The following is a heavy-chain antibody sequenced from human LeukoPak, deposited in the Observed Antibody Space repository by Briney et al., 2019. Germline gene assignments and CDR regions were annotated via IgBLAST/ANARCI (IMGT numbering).Heavy chain of an antibody. J-gene: IGHJ3*02. CDR2: IIPIFGTA. CDR3: ASVGAKPSDAFDI. Sequence: SVKVSCKASGYSFTSHYMHWVRQAPGQGLEWMGGIIPIFGTANYAQKFQGRVTITADKSTSTAYMELSSLRSEDTAVYYCASVGAKPSDAFDIWGQGTMVTVSS. V-gene: IGHV1-69*06. D-gene: IGHD1-26*01. CDR1: GYSFTSHY.